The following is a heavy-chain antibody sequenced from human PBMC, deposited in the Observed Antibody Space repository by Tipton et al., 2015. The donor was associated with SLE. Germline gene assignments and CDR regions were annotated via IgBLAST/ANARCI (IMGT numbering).Heavy chain of an antibody. CDR1: GGSISSSSYY. CDR2: IYYSGSS. V-gene: IGHV4-39*07. CDR3: VKSVVVVSPRDYYYYMDV. Sequence: TLSLTCTVSGGSISSSSYYWGWIRQPPGKGLEWIGRIYYSGSSYYNPSLKSRVTLSVDMSKNQFSLRLSSVTAADTGVYYCVKSVVVVSPRDYYYYMDVWGKGTTVTVSS. D-gene: IGHD2-15*01. J-gene: IGHJ6*03.